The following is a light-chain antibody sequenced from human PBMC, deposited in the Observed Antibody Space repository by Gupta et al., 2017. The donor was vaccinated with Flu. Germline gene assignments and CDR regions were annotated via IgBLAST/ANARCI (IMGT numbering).Light chain of an antibody. CDR3: QQTFTAPQT. J-gene: IGKJ1*01. V-gene: IGKV1-39*01. CDR2: AAS. Sequence: DIQMTQSPSSLSASVGDRVTITCRASQSVTYYLNWYQQKPGEAPKFLINAASMLQSGVPSRFSGNGSGTDFTLTISSLQPEDFATYYCQQTFTAPQTFGQGTRVEIK. CDR1: QSVTYY.